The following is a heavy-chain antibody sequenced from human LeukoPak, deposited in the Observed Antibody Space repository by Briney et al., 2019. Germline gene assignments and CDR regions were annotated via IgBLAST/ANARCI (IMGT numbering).Heavy chain of an antibody. J-gene: IGHJ4*02. CDR3: TRVYYDSSGYYRVFDY. CDR2: IRSKANSYAT. V-gene: IGHV3-73*01. D-gene: IGHD3-22*01. CDR1: GFTFSGSA. Sequence: GGSLKLSCAASGFTFSGSAMHWVRQASGKGLEWVGRIRSKANSYATAYAASVKGRFTISRDDSKNTAYPQMNSLKTEDTAVYYCTRVYYDSSGYYRVFDYWGQGTLVTVSS.